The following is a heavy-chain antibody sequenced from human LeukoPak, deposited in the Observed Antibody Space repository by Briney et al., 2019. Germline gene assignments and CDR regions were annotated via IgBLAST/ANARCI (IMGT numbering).Heavy chain of an antibody. V-gene: IGHV3-30*03. CDR2: ISYDGSNK. CDR3: ARGLRGNQIDY. CDR1: GFTFSSYG. Sequence: GGSLRLSCAASGFTFSSYGMHWVRQAPGKGLEWVAVISYDGSNKYYADSVKGRFTISRDNSKNTPYLQMNSLRAEDTAVYYCARGLRGNQIDYWGQGTLVTVSS. D-gene: IGHD4-23*01. J-gene: IGHJ4*02.